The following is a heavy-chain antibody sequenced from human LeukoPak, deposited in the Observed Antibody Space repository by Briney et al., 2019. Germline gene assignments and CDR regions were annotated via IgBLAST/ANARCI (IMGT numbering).Heavy chain of an antibody. Sequence: GGSLRLSCAASGFTFTTYWMHWVRQAPGKGLVWVSHINSDGSITSYADSVKGRFTISRDNAKNTLYLQMNSLRAEDTAVYYLARDGPLHMDVWGQGTTVTVSS. J-gene: IGHJ6*02. CDR1: GFTFTTYW. CDR3: ARDGPLHMDV. CDR2: INSDGSIT. V-gene: IGHV3-74*01.